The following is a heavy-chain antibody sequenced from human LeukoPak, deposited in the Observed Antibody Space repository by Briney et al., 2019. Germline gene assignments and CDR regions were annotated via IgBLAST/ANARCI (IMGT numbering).Heavy chain of an antibody. CDR3: ATGSGHYYDR. CDR2: VHNDGNTK. D-gene: IGHD3-22*01. V-gene: IGHV3-30*02. CDR1: GFTFSSYY. J-gene: IGHJ4*02. Sequence: GGSLILSCAASGFTFSSYYMHWVRQAPGKCLEWVAVVHNDGNTKYFGDSVKGRFTISRDNSKNTLYLQMSSLTAEDTAVYYCATGSGHYYDRWGQGTLVTVSS.